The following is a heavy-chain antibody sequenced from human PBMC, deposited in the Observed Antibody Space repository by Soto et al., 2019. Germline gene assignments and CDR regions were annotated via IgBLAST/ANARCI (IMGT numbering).Heavy chain of an antibody. CDR3: ARSWPGDSGYDF. CDR1: GYTFTSYD. V-gene: IGHV1-8*01. CDR2: MSPNSGKT. D-gene: IGHD5-12*01. J-gene: IGHJ4*02. Sequence: QVQLVQSGAEVRKPGASVKVSCKASGYTFTSYDINWVRQATGQGLEWMGWMSPNSGKTGYAQKFKGRVTMTRDTSISTAYMEVSSLRSEDAAVYYCARSWPGDSGYDFWGQGTLVTVSS.